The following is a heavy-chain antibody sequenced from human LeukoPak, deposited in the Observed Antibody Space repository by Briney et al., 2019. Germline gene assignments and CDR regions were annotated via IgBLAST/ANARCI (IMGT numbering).Heavy chain of an antibody. CDR2: IKEDGSEK. CDR1: GLTFSSYW. D-gene: IGHD4/OR15-4a*01. J-gene: IGHJ4*02. CDR3: ARHAHCGSNLFDY. V-gene: IGHV3-7*01. Sequence: GGSLRLSCAASGLTFSSYWMSWVRQAPGKGLEWVASIKEDGSEKYYVDSVKGRFTISRDNAKNSLYLQMNSLRAEDTAVYYCARHAHCGSNLFDYWGQGTLVTVSS.